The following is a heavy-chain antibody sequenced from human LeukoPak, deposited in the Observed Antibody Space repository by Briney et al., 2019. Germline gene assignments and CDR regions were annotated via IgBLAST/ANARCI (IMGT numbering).Heavy chain of an antibody. J-gene: IGHJ4*02. CDR3: ASNVIWAYFDY. CDR1: GFTFSSYA. D-gene: IGHD2-21*01. V-gene: IGHV3-23*01. Sequence: PGGSLRLSCAASGFTFSSYAMSWVRQAPGKGLEWVSAISGGGGSTYYADSVKGRFTISRDNSKNTPYLQMNSLRAEDTAVYYCASNVIWAYFDYWGQGTLVTVSS. CDR2: ISGGGGST.